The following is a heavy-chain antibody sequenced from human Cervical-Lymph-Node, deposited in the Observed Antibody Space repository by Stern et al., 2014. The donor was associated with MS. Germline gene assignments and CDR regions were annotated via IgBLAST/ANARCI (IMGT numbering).Heavy chain of an antibody. Sequence: QVQLGQSGAEVKKPGASVKISCEASGYTFTNYYIHWVRQAPGQGLEWVALFNPSGGKSTYAQRFQGRVTVTGDTSTSTFSLELTGLTSEDTAVYYCARVLSLATSDSWGQGTLVIVSS. V-gene: IGHV1-46*01. J-gene: IGHJ4*02. CDR1: GYTFTNYY. CDR2: FNPSGGKS. D-gene: IGHD1-1*01. CDR3: ARVLSLATSDS.